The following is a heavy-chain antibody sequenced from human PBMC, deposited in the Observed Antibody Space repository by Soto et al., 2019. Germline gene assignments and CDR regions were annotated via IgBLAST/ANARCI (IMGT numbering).Heavy chain of an antibody. J-gene: IGHJ5*02. V-gene: IGHV4-34*01. CDR3: ARCLGYCSSTSCYVFWFDP. CDR2: INHSGST. CDR1: GGSFRGYY. Sequence: SQILSLTCAVYGGSFRGYYWSWIRQHPGKGLEWIGEINHSGSTNYNPSLKSRVTISVDTSKNPFSLKLSSVTAADTAVYYCARCLGYCSSTSCYVFWFDPWGQRTLVTVSS. D-gene: IGHD2-2*01.